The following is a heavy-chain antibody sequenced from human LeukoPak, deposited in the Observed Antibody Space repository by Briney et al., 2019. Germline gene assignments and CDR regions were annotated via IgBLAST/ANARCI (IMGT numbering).Heavy chain of an antibody. J-gene: IGHJ4*02. CDR2: ISYDGSNK. Sequence: GGSLRLSCAASGFTFSSYAMHWVRQAPGKGLEWVAVISYDGSNKYYADSVKGRFTISRDNPKNTLYLQMNSLRAEDTAVYYCARDYIAAVDYWGQGTLVTVSS. CDR3: ARDYIAAVDY. V-gene: IGHV3-30-3*01. D-gene: IGHD6-13*01. CDR1: GFTFSSYA.